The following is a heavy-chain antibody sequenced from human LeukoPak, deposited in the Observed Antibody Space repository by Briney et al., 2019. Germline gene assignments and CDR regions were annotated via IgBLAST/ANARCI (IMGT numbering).Heavy chain of an antibody. V-gene: IGHV3-23*01. J-gene: IGHJ4*02. CDR1: GITLSNYG. D-gene: IGHD3-22*01. CDR3: AKRGVVIRVILVGFHKEAYYFDS. Sequence: GGSLRLSCAVSGITLSNYGMAWVRQAPGKGLEWVASLSASGGGTSYADSVRGRFTISIDNAKNTLYLQMNSLRAEDTAVYFCAKRGVVIRVILVGFHKEAYYFDSWGQGVLVTVSS. CDR2: LSASGGGT.